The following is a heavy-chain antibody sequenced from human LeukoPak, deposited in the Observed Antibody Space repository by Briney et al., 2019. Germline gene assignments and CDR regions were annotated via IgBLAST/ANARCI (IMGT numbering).Heavy chain of an antibody. V-gene: IGHV3-7*01. CDR1: GFTFSRYW. CDR2: IKRDGSEK. CDR3: ARDGTDPRWFDP. Sequence: PGGSLRLSCAASGFTFSRYWMGWVRQAPGKGLEWVANIKRDGSEKYYVDSVKGRFTISRDNAKNSLYLQMNSLRAEDTAVYYCARDGTDPRWFDPWGQGTLVTVSS. D-gene: IGHD2-8*02. J-gene: IGHJ5*02.